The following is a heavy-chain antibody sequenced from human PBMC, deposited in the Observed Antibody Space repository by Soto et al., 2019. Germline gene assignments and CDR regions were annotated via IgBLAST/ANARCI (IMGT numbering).Heavy chain of an antibody. D-gene: IGHD2-2*01. Sequence: GGSLRLSCAASGFTFSSYGMHWVRQAPGKGLEWVAVISYDGSNKYYADSVKGRFTISRDNSKNTLYLQMNSLRAEDTAVYYCAKSGGPVNCSSTSCYRRYYYYYMDVWGKGTTVTVSS. CDR2: ISYDGSNK. CDR3: AKSGGPVNCSSTSCYRRYYYYYMDV. CDR1: GFTFSSYG. J-gene: IGHJ6*03. V-gene: IGHV3-30*18.